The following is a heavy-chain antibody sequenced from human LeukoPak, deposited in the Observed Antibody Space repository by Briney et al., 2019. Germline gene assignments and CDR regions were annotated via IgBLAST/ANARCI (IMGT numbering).Heavy chain of an antibody. CDR2: IYHNGTT. CDR3: ARHGAFGGYWGLNWFDP. CDR1: GYSISRGYY. V-gene: IGHV4-38-2*02. D-gene: IGHD2-21*01. Sequence: PSETLTLTCTVSGYSISRGYYWGWIRQPPGKGLEWIGSIYHNGTTYYNPSLKSRVTISVDTSKNQFSLKLSSVTAAGTAVYYCARHGAFGGYWGLNWFDPWGQGTLDTVSS. J-gene: IGHJ5*02.